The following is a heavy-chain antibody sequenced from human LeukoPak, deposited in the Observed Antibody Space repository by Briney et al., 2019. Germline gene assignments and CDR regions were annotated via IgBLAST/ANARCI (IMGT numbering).Heavy chain of an antibody. CDR3: ARTTSLTASGYDY. Sequence: GASVKVSCKTSGYTFTTYHINWVRQATGQGLEWLGWMNPCSGDRGYAQKFQGRLSITSDTSISTAYMKLSSLRSDDTAVYFCARTTSLTASGYDYWGQGTLVTVSS. CDR2: MNPCSGDR. V-gene: IGHV1-8*03. CDR1: GYTFTTYH. J-gene: IGHJ4*02. D-gene: IGHD4-17*01.